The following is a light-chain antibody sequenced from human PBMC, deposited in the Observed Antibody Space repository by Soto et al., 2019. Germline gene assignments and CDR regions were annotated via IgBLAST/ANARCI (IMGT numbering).Light chain of an antibody. Sequence: EIVLTQSPGTLSLSPGERATLSCRASQSVSSSYLAWYQQKPGQAPRLLIYGASSRATGIPDRFSGSGSGTDFTLTISRLKPEDFAVYYCQQYGSSPPLTFGGVTKVEIK. CDR1: QSVSSSY. V-gene: IGKV3-20*01. CDR2: GAS. CDR3: QQYGSSPPLT. J-gene: IGKJ4*01.